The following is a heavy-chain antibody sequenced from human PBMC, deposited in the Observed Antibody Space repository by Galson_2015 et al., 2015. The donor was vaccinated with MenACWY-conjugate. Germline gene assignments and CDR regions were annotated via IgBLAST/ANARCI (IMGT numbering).Heavy chain of an antibody. J-gene: IGHJ4*02. V-gene: IGHV5-10-1*01. D-gene: IGHD4-11*01. Sequence: QSGAEVKKPGESLRISCTGSGYSFTSYWISWVRQMPGKGLEWMGRIDPSDSYTNYSPSFQGHVTISADKSISTAYLQWSSLKASDTAMYYCARLMPDVSTSWRSYSNYEPVDYWGQGTLVTVSS. CDR1: GYSFTSYW. CDR2: IDPSDSYT. CDR3: ARLMPDVSTSWRSYSNYEPVDY.